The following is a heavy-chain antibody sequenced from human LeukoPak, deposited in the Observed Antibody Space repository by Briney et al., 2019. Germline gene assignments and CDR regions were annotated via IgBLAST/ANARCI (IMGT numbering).Heavy chain of an antibody. CDR3: AGAPGGGFDY. CDR2: MNPLFGTA. J-gene: IGHJ4*02. Sequence: SVKVSCKASGGTFSSYAISWVRQAPGQGREWMGGMNPLFGTANYAQKFQGRVTITTDESTSTAYMELNSLRSEDTAVYYCAGAPGGGFDYWGQGTLVTVSS. CDR1: GGTFSSYA. V-gene: IGHV1-69*05. D-gene: IGHD2-15*01.